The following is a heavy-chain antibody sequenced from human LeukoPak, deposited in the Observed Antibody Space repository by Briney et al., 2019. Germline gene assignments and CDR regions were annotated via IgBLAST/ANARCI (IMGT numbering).Heavy chain of an antibody. J-gene: IGHJ3*02. CDR2: ISYIGST. Sequence: PSETPSLTCTVSGDSFSSHYWTWIRQPPGKGLEWIGYISYIGSTNYSPSLKSRVTISIDTSKNQFSLKLSSVTAADTAVYYCARDLVTVTKGFDIWGQGTMVSVSS. CDR3: ARDLVTVTKGFDI. CDR1: GDSFSSHY. V-gene: IGHV4-59*11. D-gene: IGHD4-17*01.